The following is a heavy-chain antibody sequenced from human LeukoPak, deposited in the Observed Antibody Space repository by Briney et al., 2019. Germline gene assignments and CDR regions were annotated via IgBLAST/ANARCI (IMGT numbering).Heavy chain of an antibody. CDR3: VKDSTWRGTYFSSPFSSFDY. CDR2: ISWNSGSI. CDR1: GFTCDDYA. Sequence: GRSLRLSCAASGFTCDDYAMHWVRQAPGKGLEWVSGISWNSGSIGYADSVKGRFTISRDNAKNSLYLQMNSLRAEDMALYYCVKDSTWRGTYFSSPFSSFDYWGQGTLVPVSS. D-gene: IGHD1-26*01. J-gene: IGHJ4*02. V-gene: IGHV3-9*03.